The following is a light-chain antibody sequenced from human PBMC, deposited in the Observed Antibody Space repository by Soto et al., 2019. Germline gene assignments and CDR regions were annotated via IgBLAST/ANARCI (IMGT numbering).Light chain of an antibody. CDR2: GAS. V-gene: IGKV3-15*01. J-gene: IGKJ4*01. Sequence: EIVMTQSPATLSVSPGERATLSRRASQSVSSNLAWYQQKPGQSPRLLIYGASTRATGIPARFSGSGSGTDFTLTISRLEPEDFAVYYCPQYGSSLTFGEGTKVDIK. CDR3: PQYGSSLT. CDR1: QSVSSN.